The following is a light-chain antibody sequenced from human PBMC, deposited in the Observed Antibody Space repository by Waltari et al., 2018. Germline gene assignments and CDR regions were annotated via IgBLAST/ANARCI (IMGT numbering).Light chain of an antibody. V-gene: IGLV3-21*02. CDR3: QVWDSSSDHVV. CDR1: NIGSKS. CDR2: DDS. Sequence: SYVLTQPPSVSVAPGQTARITCGGKNIGSKSVHWYQQKPGQAPVLGVYDDSDRPSGIPERFSGSNSGNTATLTISRVEAGDEADYYCQVWDSSSDHVVFGGGTKLTVL. J-gene: IGLJ2*01.